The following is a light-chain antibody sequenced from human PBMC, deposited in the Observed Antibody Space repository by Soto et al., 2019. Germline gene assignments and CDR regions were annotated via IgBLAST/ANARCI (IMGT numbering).Light chain of an antibody. CDR2: GAS. J-gene: IGKJ3*01. CDR3: QQYGRSAIFT. V-gene: IGKV3-20*01. Sequence: ELVLTQSPGSLSLSPGERATLFCWASQSISGDYLAWYQQKPGRAPRLLIYGASNRATGIPDRFRGSGSGTDFSLTITRLEPEDFAVYYCQQYGRSAIFTLGPGTTVEVK. CDR1: QSISGDY.